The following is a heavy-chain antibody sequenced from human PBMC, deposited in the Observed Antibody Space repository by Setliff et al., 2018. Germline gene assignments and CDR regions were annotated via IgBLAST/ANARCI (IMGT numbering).Heavy chain of an antibody. D-gene: IGHD6-13*01. J-gene: IGHJ4*02. V-gene: IGHV3-21*01. CDR2: ISSSSSYI. CDR1: GFTFSTYS. CDR3: ARDDGYNNRWYYY. Sequence: KPGGSLRLSCAASGFTFSTYSMNWVRQAPGKGLEWVSSISSSSSYIYYADSVKGRFTISRDNAKNSLYVQMNSLRAEDTAVYYCARDDGYNNRWYYYWGQGTLVTVSS.